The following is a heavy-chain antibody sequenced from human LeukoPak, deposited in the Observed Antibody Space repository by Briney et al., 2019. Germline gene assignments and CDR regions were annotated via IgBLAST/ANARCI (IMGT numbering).Heavy chain of an antibody. J-gene: IGHJ4*02. CDR3: ARDITDILTGYYKDY. D-gene: IGHD3-9*01. CDR2: IYSGGST. CDR1: GFTVSSNY. V-gene: IGHV3-53*01. Sequence: GGSLRLSCAASGFTVSSNYMSWVRQAPGKGLEWVSVIYSGGSTYYADSVKGRFTISRDNAKNSLYLQMNSLRAEDTAVYYCARDITDILTGYYKDYWGQGTLVTVSS.